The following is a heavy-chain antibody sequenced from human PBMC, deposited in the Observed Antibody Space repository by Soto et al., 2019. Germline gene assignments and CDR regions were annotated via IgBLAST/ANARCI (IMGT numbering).Heavy chain of an antibody. CDR1: GYTFTSYD. J-gene: IGHJ4*02. D-gene: IGHD1-26*01. CDR3: ARVFTARRGSGSDY. V-gene: IGHV1-8*01. Sequence: QVQLVQSGAEVKKPGASVKGSCKASGYTFTSYDIHWVRQATGQGLEWMGWMNPYSGNTGNAQKFQGRVTMTRNTSISTAYLELSSLRSEDTAVYYCARVFTARRGSGSDYWGQGTLVTVSS. CDR2: MNPYSGNT.